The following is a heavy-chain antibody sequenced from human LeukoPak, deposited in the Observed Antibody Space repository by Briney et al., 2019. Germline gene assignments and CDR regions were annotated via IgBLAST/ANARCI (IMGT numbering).Heavy chain of an antibody. CDR3: ARDQSGYDFGFHY. Sequence: GGSLRLSCAVSGITFSDYYMNWIRQAPGKGLEWVAVIWSDGSKKYYLDSVKGRFTVSRDNSKNTLYLQMNSLRVEDTAVYYCARDQSGYDFGFHYWGQGTLVTVSS. J-gene: IGHJ4*02. CDR2: IWSDGSKK. D-gene: IGHD5-12*01. CDR1: GITFSDYY. V-gene: IGHV3-33*08.